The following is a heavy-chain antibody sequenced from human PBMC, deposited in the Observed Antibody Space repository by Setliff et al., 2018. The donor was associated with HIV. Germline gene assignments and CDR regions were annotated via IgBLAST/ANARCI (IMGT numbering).Heavy chain of an antibody. J-gene: IGHJ6*03. V-gene: IGHV4-34*01. CDR3: ARDSANGKTANLNYLDV. CDR2: INYRGDT. CDR1: GGSLSGYY. D-gene: IGHD2-8*01. Sequence: SETLSLTCAVYGGSLSGYYWNWIRQPPGKGLEWIGEINYRGDTNYNPSFKNRLAMSVDTSKNQFSLRLSSVTAADTAVYFCARDSANGKTANLNYLDVWGKGTTVTVSS.